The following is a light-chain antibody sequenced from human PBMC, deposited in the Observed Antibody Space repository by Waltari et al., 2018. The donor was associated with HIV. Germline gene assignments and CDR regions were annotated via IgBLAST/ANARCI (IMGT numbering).Light chain of an antibody. CDR3: CSYAGSNTFYV. V-gene: IGLV2-11*01. Sequence: QSALTQPRSVSGSPGQTVTISCRGTSRDIGGYHYVSWYQQHPAEAPRLIIYDVNKRPSGVPDRFSGSKSGNTASLTISGLQAEDEADYYCCSYAGSNTFYVFGTGTEVTVL. J-gene: IGLJ1*01. CDR1: SRDIGGYHY. CDR2: DVN.